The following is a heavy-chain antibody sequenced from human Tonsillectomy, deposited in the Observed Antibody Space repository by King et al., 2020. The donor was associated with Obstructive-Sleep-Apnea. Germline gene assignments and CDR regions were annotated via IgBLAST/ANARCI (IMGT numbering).Heavy chain of an antibody. Sequence: VQLQQWGAGLLKPSETLSLTCAVYGGSFSGYYWSWIRQPPGKGLEWIGEINHSGSTNYNPSLKSRVTISVDPSRNQFSMKVSSVTAADTAVYYCSGGVIIGDNYYGMDVWGQGTTVTVS. V-gene: IGHV4-34*01. CDR2: INHSGST. CDR1: GGSFSGYY. D-gene: IGHD7-27*01. J-gene: IGHJ6*02. CDR3: SGGVIIGDNYYGMDV.